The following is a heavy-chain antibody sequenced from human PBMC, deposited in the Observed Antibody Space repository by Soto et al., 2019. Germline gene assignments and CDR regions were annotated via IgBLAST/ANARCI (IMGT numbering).Heavy chain of an antibody. CDR3: ARQVYGDYLGGNWFDP. CDR2: ISHDGHA. D-gene: IGHD4-17*01. CDR1: GYSIRDSRSY. V-gene: IGHV4-39*01. Sequence: PXETRSLGFSVLGYSIRDSRSYWGWIRQSPEKGLEWIGIISHDGHAYYNPSLKSRVTLFADTSRDQFSLKMKSVTVADTALYFCARQVYGDYLGGNWFDPWGQGALVTVSS. J-gene: IGHJ5*02.